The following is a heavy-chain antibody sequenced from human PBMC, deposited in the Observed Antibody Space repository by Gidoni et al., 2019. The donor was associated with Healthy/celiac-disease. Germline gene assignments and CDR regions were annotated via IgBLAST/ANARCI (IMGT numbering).Heavy chain of an antibody. CDR1: GFPFSSYG. CDR3: ARDNYSSGWYGFDY. D-gene: IGHD6-19*01. CDR2: IWYDGSNK. J-gene: IGHJ4*02. Sequence: QVQLVESGGGVVQPGGSLRLSCAASGFPFSSYGMHWVRQAPGKGLEWVAVIWYDGSNKYYADSVKGRFTISRDNSKNTLYLQMNSLRAEDTAVYYCARDNYSSGWYGFDYWGQGTLVTVSS. V-gene: IGHV3-33*01.